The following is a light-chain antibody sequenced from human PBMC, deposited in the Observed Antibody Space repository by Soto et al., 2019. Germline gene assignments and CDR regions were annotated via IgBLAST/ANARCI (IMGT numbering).Light chain of an antibody. CDR3: SLSYSGAVV. Sequence: QTVVTQEPSLTVSPGGTVTLTCGSSTGAVTSVHFPYWFQQKPGQAPRTLIFDTTNKHSWTPARFSGSLLGGKAALTLSGAQPEDEADYYCSLSYSGAVVFGEGTKVTVL. V-gene: IGLV7-46*01. J-gene: IGLJ2*01. CDR1: TGAVTSVHF. CDR2: DTT.